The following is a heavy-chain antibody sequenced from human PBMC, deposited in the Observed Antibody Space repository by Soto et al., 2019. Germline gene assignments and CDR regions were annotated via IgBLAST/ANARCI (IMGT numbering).Heavy chain of an antibody. V-gene: IGHV3-53*01. J-gene: IGHJ5*02. D-gene: IGHD3-16*02. Sequence: PGGSLRLSCAASGFTVSSNYMSWVRQAPGKGLEWVSVIYSGGDTYYADSVKGRFTISRDNSKNTLYLQMNSLRAEDTAVYYCAKESYYDYVWGSYRPNWFDPWGQGTLVTVSS. CDR3: AKESYYDYVWGSYRPNWFDP. CDR2: IYSGGDT. CDR1: GFTVSSNY.